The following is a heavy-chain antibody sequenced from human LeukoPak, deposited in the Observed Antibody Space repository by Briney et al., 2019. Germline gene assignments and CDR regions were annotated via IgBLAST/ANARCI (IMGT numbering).Heavy chain of an antibody. CDR3: ARHRGTRDPYYYYGMDV. CDR1: GGSSNSSTYF. V-gene: IGHV4-39*01. CDR2: ICYRGST. Sequence: KPSETLSLTFTVSGGSSNSSTYFWGWIRQPPGKGLEWIWTICYRGSTYYRPSLDSRLSICVNTSMNQLSQKLTSVTAKDTAVYFCARHRGTRDPYYYYGMDVWGEGTTVSVSS. J-gene: IGHJ6*01. D-gene: IGHD1-14*01.